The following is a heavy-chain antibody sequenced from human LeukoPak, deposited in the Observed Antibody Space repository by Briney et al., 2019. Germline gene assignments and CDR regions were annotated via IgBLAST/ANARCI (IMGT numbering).Heavy chain of an antibody. CDR2: IKEDGSEK. CDR1: GFIFGSYW. Sequence: GGSLRLSCAVSGFIFGSYWMTWVRQAPGKGLEWVANIKEDGSEKYYVESVKGRFSISRDNAKNSLYLQVNSLRAEDTAVYYCGRAMGAAGHELPVDYWGQGILVTVSS. V-gene: IGHV3-7*01. CDR3: GRAMGAAGHELPVDY. D-gene: IGHD6-13*01. J-gene: IGHJ4*02.